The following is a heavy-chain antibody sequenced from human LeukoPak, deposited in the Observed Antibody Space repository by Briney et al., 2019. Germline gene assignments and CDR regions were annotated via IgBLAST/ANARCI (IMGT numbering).Heavy chain of an antibody. CDR1: GFTFSSYS. CDR2: VSTGSNYI. V-gene: IGHV3-21*03. J-gene: IGHJ4*02. CDR3: AKVGAYCGGDCYGVDY. Sequence: GGSLRLSCTASGFTFSSYSLNWVRQAPGKGLEWVSSVSTGSNYIYYADSVKGRFTISRDNDKNSLYLQMNSLRVEDTAVYYCAKVGAYCGGDCYGVDYWGQGTLVTVSS. D-gene: IGHD2-21*02.